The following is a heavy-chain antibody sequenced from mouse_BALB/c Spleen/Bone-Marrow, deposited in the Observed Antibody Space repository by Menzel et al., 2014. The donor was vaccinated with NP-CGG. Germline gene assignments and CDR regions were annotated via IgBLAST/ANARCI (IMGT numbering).Heavy chain of an antibody. D-gene: IGHD1-1*01. J-gene: IGHJ3*01. Sequence: DVKLVESGPSLVKPSQTLSLTCSVTGDSITSGYWNWIRKFPGNKLEYMGYISYSGSTYYNPSLKSRIPITRDTSKNQYYLQLNSVTTEDTATYYCASPLITTVVAPFAYWGQGTLVTVSA. CDR1: GDSITSGY. CDR2: ISYSGST. CDR3: ASPLITTVVAPFAY. V-gene: IGHV3-8*02.